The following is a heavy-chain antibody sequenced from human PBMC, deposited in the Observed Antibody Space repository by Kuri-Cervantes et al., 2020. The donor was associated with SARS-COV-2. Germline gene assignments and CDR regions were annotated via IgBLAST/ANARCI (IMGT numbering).Heavy chain of an antibody. CDR2: INQDGSEK. Sequence: GESLKISCVVSGFTFSSYWMSWVRQAPGKGLEWVANINQDGSEKAHVDSVKGRFTISRDNAKNMLFLQMNSLRAEDTAVYYCVRDGDHWNFDYWGQGTLVTVSS. J-gene: IGHJ4*02. V-gene: IGHV3-7*01. CDR3: VRDGDHWNFDY. D-gene: IGHD1-1*01. CDR1: GFTFSSYW.